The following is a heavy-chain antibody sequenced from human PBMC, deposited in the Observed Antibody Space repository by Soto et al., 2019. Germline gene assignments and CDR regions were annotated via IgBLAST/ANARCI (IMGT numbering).Heavy chain of an antibody. J-gene: IGHJ4*02. CDR2: ISSGSNNI. Sequence: EVQLVESGGGLGKPGGSLRLSCAASGFAFKSYSMNWVRQAPGKGLEWVSSISSGSNNIYYADSVKGRFTISRDNAKNSLFLQMNSLRAEDTAIYYCARERGGASGNYFDYWGQGTLVTVSS. CDR1: GFAFKSYS. V-gene: IGHV3-21*01. D-gene: IGHD3-16*01. CDR3: ARERGGASGNYFDY.